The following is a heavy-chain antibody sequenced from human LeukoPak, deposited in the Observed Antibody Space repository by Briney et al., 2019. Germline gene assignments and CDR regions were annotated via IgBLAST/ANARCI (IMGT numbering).Heavy chain of an antibody. D-gene: IGHD3-22*01. J-gene: IGHJ4*02. CDR2: LSWDSGSI. V-gene: IGHV3-9*03. CDR3: AKDSLRYFDSSGSTSYFDY. Sequence: GRSLRLSCAASGFTFYDYAMHCVPQAPGKGRVGGSGLSWDSGSIGYADSVRGRFTISRDTAKNSLYLQMNSLRAEDMALYYCAKDSLRYFDSSGSTSYFDYWGQGTLVTVSS. CDR1: GFTFYDYA.